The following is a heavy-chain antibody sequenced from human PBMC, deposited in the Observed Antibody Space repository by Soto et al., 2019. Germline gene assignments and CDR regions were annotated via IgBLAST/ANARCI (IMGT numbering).Heavy chain of an antibody. D-gene: IGHD3-22*01. CDR3: ARGQWGVYYDSSGYYLNWFDP. Sequence: ASVKVSCKASGYTFTSYGISWVRQAPGQGLEWMGWISAYNGNTNYAQKLQGRVTMTTDTSTSTAYMELRSLRSGDTAVYYCARGQWGVYYDSSGYYLNWFDPWGQGTLVTVSS. CDR2: ISAYNGNT. CDR1: GYTFTSYG. J-gene: IGHJ5*02. V-gene: IGHV1-18*01.